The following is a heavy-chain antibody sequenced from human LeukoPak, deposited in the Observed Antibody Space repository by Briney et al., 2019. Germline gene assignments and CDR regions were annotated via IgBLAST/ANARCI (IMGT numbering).Heavy chain of an antibody. J-gene: IGHJ6*04. CDR1: GGSFSGYY. CDR3: ARFPSSSWYPYYYYGMDV. Sequence: SETLSLTCAVYGGSFSGYYWSWIRQPPGKGLEWIGEINHSGSTNYNPSLKSRVTISVDTSKNQFSLKLSSVTAADTAVYYCARFPSSSWYPYYYYGMDVWGKGTTVTVSS. V-gene: IGHV4-34*01. D-gene: IGHD6-13*01. CDR2: INHSGST.